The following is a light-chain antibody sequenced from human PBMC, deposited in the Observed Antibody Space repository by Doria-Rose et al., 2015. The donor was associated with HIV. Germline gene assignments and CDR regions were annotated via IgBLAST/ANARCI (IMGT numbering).Light chain of an antibody. CDR2: GAS. CDR1: QGISRY. CDR3: QQFDSFPRT. Sequence: DIRVTQSPSFLSASVGVRVTITCRASQGISRYLAWYQQKPGKAPTLLIFGASTLQSGVPSRFSGSGSGTESTLTISSLQPEDFATYYCQQFDSFPRTCGQGTKVELK. J-gene: IGKJ1*01. V-gene: IGKV1-9*01.